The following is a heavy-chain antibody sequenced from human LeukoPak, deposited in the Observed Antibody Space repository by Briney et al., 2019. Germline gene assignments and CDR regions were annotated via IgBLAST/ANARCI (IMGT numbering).Heavy chain of an antibody. J-gene: IGHJ2*01. CDR3: ARVDWGSHWYFDL. CDR2: IYYSGST. V-gene: IGHV4-39*01. Sequence: PSETLSLTCTVSGGSISSSSYYWGWIRQRPGKGLEWIGSIYYSGSTYYNPSLKSRVTISVDTSKNQFSLKLSSVTAADTAVYYCARVDWGSHWYFDLWGRGTLVTVSS. CDR1: GGSISSSSYY. D-gene: IGHD7-27*01.